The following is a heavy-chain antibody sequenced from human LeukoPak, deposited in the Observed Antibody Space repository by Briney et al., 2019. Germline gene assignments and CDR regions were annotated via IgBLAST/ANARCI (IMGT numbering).Heavy chain of an antibody. Sequence: SETLSLTCTVSGGSISSYYWSWIRQPAGKGLEWIGRIYTSGSTNYNPSLKSRVTMSVDTSKNQFSLNLTSVTAADTAVYYCAREYGSGSEFDPWGQGTLVTVSS. D-gene: IGHD3-10*01. CDR1: GGSISSYY. J-gene: IGHJ5*02. CDR2: IYTSGST. V-gene: IGHV4-4*07. CDR3: AREYGSGSEFDP.